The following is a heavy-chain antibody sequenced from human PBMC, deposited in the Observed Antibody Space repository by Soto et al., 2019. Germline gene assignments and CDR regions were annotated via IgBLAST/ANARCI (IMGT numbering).Heavy chain of an antibody. Sequence: QITLKESGPTLVKPTQTLTLTCTFSGFSLNTYGVGVGWIRQPPGKALEWLALIYWDDDKRYSPSLKSRLTITKDTSKNQVVLTLTNMDPVDTVTYYCARALGSWGAYYFDYWVQGTLVTVSS. V-gene: IGHV2-5*02. CDR1: GFSLNTYGVG. CDR2: IYWDDDK. CDR3: ARALGSWGAYYFDY. J-gene: IGHJ4*02. D-gene: IGHD3-16*01.